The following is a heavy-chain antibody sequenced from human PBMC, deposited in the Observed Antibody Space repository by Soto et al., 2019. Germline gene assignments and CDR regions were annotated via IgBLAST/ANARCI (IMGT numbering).Heavy chain of an antibody. CDR1: EFTFSNYA. D-gene: IGHD3-22*01. J-gene: IGHJ4*02. V-gene: IGHV3-23*01. CDR2: ISYGGGTT. Sequence: EVQLLESGGGLVQPGGSLRLSCAASEFTFSNYAMSWVRQAPGKGLEWVSAISYGGGTTYYADSVKGRFTISRDNSKKTLYLQMNSLRAEDIAVYYCAKNPGYYYDSTGYHFDYWCQGTLVTVSS. CDR3: AKNPGYYYDSTGYHFDY.